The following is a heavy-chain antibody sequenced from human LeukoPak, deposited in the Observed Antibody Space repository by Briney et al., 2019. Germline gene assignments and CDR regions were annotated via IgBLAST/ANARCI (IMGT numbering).Heavy chain of an antibody. CDR1: GGSFSGYY. D-gene: IGHD6-19*01. V-gene: IGHV4-34*01. CDR3: ARGPVAVPYYYYYYYMDV. Sequence: PSETLSLTCAVYGGSFSGYYWSWIRQAPGKGLEWIGEINHSGSTNYNPSLKSRVTISVDTSKNQFSLKLSSVTAADTAVYYCARGPVAVPYYYYYYYMDVWGKGTTVTVSS. CDR2: INHSGST. J-gene: IGHJ6*03.